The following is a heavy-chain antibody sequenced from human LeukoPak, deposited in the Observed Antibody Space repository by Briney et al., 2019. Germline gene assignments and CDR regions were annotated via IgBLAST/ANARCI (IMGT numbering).Heavy chain of an antibody. V-gene: IGHV3-21*01. Sequence: GGSLRLSCAASGFTFSSYSMNWVRQAPGKGLEWVSSISSSSSYIYYADSVKGRFTISRDNAKNSLYLQMNSLRAEDTAVYYCARDRAVAANAFDIWGQGTMVTVSS. CDR2: ISSSSSYI. D-gene: IGHD6-19*01. J-gene: IGHJ3*02. CDR1: GFTFSSYS. CDR3: ARDRAVAANAFDI.